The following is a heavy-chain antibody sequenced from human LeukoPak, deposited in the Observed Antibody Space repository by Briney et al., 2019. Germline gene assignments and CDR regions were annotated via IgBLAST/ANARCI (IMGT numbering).Heavy chain of an antibody. CDR1: GYTFTIYY. CDR2: INPNTGDT. J-gene: IGHJ2*01. D-gene: IGHD2-15*01. Sequence: ASVKVSCKASGYTFTIYYMHWVRQAPGQGLEWMGWINPNTGDTNFAQKFQGRVAMTRDTSLSTAYMDLSRLTSDDTAVYYCARDWPGISLHFDLWGRGTLITVSS. CDR3: ARDWPGISLHFDL. V-gene: IGHV1-2*02.